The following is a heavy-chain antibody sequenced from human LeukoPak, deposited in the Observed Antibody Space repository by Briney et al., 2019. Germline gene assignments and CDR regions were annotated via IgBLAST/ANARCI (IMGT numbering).Heavy chain of an antibody. V-gene: IGHV4-59*01. CDR3: ARVAIGANYFDY. Sequence: SETLSLTCTVSGGSISSYYWSWIRQPPGKGLEWIGCIYYSGSTNYNPSLKSRVTISVDTSKNQFSLKLSSVTAADTAVYYCARVAIGANYFDYWGQGTLVTVSS. CDR1: GGSISSYY. D-gene: IGHD2-21*01. CDR2: IYYSGST. J-gene: IGHJ4*02.